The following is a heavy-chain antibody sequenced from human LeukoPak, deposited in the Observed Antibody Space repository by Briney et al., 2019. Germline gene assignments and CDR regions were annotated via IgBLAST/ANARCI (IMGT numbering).Heavy chain of an antibody. D-gene: IGHD1-1*01. CDR3: AREARGTRAAFDI. V-gene: IGHV3-7*01. J-gene: IGHJ3*02. CDR2: IQEDGSNK. Sequence: PGGSLRLSCAASGFILSYYWMSWVRQAPGKGLEWVANIQEDGSNKYYVGSVKGRFTISRDNAKSSVYLQMNSLRAEDTAVYYCAREARGTRAAFDIWGQGTVVTVS. CDR1: GFILSYYW.